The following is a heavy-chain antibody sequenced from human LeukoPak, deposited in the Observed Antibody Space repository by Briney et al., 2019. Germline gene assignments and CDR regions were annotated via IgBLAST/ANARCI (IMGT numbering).Heavy chain of an antibody. J-gene: IGHJ6*02. CDR1: GGALSSYA. V-gene: IGHV1-69*04. CDR2: VIPILGIP. CDR3: ASFSKDAAGVYHGMDV. Sequence: EASVKLSCKASGGALSSYAISCGRRGPAEGLGWWGGVIPILGIPNSAPKSQGRVTITADNSTSPAYTEPSSLRSQDTAVYYCASFSKDAAGVYHGMDVWGQGTTVTVSS. D-gene: IGHD6-13*01.